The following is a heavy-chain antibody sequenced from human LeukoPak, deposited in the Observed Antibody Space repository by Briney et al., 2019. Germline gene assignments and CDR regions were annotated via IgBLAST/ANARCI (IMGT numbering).Heavy chain of an antibody. J-gene: IGHJ6*03. V-gene: IGHV1-69*13. CDR1: GGTFSSYA. D-gene: IGHD6-6*01. Sequence: ASVKVSCKASGGTFSSYAISWVRQAPGQGLEWMGGIIPIFGTANYAQKFQGRVTITADESTSTAYMELSSLRSEDTAVYYCARDKRVYQLPKYYYYYYMDVWGKGTTVTVSS. CDR3: ARDKRVYQLPKYYYYYYMDV. CDR2: IIPIFGTA.